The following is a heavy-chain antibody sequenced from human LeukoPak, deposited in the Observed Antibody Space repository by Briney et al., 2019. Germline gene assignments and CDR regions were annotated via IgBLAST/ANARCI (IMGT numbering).Heavy chain of an antibody. J-gene: IGHJ3*01. D-gene: IGHD3-9*01. CDR3: ARERGYDILDAFDV. Sequence: GGSPRLSCAASGFTFSAYTMNWVRQAPGKGLEWVSSMSSTRSSIYYADSVKGRFTISRDNANNSLYLQMNSLRPEDTAVYYCARERGYDILDAFDVWGQGTMVTVSS. V-gene: IGHV3-21*01. CDR1: GFTFSAYT. CDR2: MSSTRSSI.